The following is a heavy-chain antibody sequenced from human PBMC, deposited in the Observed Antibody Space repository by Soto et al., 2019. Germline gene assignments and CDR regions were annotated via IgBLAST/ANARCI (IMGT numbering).Heavy chain of an antibody. D-gene: IGHD6-19*01. CDR2: IWYDGSNK. CDR3: ARDPVDLGSGWYRWYFDY. CDR1: GFTFSSYG. Sequence: QVQLVESGGGVVQPGRSLRLSCAASGFTFSSYGMHWVRQAPGKGLEWVAVIWYDGSNKYYADSVKGRFTISRDNSKNTLYRQMNSLRAEDTAVYYCARDPVDLGSGWYRWYFDYWGQGTLVTVSS. V-gene: IGHV3-33*01. J-gene: IGHJ4*02.